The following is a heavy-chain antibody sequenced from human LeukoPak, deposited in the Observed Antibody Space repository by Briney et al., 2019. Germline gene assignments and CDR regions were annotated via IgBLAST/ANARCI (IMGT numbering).Heavy chain of an antibody. CDR1: GFTFSDYG. CDR3: ARGPTVITFNAFDV. Sequence: GGSLRLSCAASGFTFSDYGMYWVRQAPGKGLEHVSGISSNGIYTYYANSVKGRFTISRDNSKSTLFLQTGSLRAEDMAVYYCARGPTVITFNAFDVWGQGTMVTVSS. V-gene: IGHV3-64*01. D-gene: IGHD4-17*01. J-gene: IGHJ3*01. CDR2: ISSNGIYT.